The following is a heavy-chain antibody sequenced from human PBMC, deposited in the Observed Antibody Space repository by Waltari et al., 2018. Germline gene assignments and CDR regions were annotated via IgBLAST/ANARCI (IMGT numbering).Heavy chain of an antibody. CDR2: LDPEEGET. CDR1: GYTLHELS. V-gene: IGHV1-24*01. Sequence: QVQLLQSGDEVKKPGASVKVSCKVSGYTLHELSMHRGRQAPGKGLEWMGGLDPEEGETIYAQKFQARVTMTEDTSTDTAYMELSSLRSEDTAVYYCATDLGSSSHKGDYWGQGTLVTVSS. D-gene: IGHD6-13*01. CDR3: ATDLGSSSHKGDY. J-gene: IGHJ4*02.